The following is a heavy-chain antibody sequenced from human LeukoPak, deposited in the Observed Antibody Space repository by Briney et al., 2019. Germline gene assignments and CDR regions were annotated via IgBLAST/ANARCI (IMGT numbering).Heavy chain of an antibody. CDR1: GDSLTSGSRY. D-gene: IGHD4-17*01. CDR3: ARCMSELDYGDYAYYYHMDV. J-gene: IGHJ6*04. V-gene: IGHV4-61*09. Sequence: PSQTLSLTCAVSGDSLTSGSRYWSWIRQPAGKGLEWIGHFYSSTRTTYNPSLESRVTISGDTAKNQFSLKLDSVTAADTAVYFCARCMSELDYGDYAYYYHMDVRGKGTTVTVSS. CDR2: FYSSTRT.